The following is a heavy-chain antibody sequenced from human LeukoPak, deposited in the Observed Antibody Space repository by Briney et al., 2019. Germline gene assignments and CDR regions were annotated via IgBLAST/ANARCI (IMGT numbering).Heavy chain of an antibody. CDR1: GFTFSSNW. CDR2: ISGDGSIT. J-gene: IGHJ5*02. CDR3: ARDNSPGWFDP. D-gene: IGHD4-11*01. Sequence: GRSLRLSCAAPGFTFSSNWMHWVRQAPGKGLVWVSRISGDGSITAYADSMKGRLTISRDNAKNTLYLQMNSLRAEDTAVYYCARDNSPGWFDPWGQGTLVTVSS. V-gene: IGHV3-74*01.